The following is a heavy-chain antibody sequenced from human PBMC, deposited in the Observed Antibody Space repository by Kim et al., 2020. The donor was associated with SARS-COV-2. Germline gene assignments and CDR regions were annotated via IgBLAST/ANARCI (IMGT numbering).Heavy chain of an antibody. Sequence: GGSLRLSCAASGFTFSSYCMSWVRQAPGKGLEWVANIKQDGSEKDYVDSVKGRFTISRDNAKNSLYLQMNSLSAEDTAVYYCARELEQWLADFDYWGQGTLVTVSS. J-gene: IGHJ4*01. CDR1: GFTFSSYC. CDR3: ARELEQWLADFDY. CDR2: IKQDGSEK. V-gene: IGHV3-7*03. D-gene: IGHD6-19*01.